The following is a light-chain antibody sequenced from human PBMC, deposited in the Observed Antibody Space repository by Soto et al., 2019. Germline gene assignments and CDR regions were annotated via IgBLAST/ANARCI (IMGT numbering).Light chain of an antibody. Sequence: VMKLSAATLSVSKGEIATLCCSASQSVTANLAWYQQKPGQAPRLLIYTTSTRATRIPARFSGSGSGAEFTLTISGLQSEDSAVYYCQHYNNWPLTFGGGTKVDI. CDR1: QSVTAN. J-gene: IGKJ4*01. V-gene: IGKV3-15*01. CDR2: TTS. CDR3: QHYNNWPLT.